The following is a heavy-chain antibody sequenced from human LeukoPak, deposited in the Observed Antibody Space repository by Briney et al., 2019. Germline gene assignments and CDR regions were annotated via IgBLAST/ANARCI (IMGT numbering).Heavy chain of an antibody. CDR2: ISGDGSGT. Sequence: GGSLRLSCTASGFTFDDYVMHWVRQAPGKGLEWVSLISGDGSGTYYADSVKGRFSISRDNSKNSLFLHMSGLRAEDTALYYCATQNPPGSGYYDTYNWFDPWGQGTLVTVAS. CDR3: ATQNPPGSGYYDTYNWFDP. V-gene: IGHV3-43*02. D-gene: IGHD5-12*01. CDR1: GFTFDDYV. J-gene: IGHJ5*02.